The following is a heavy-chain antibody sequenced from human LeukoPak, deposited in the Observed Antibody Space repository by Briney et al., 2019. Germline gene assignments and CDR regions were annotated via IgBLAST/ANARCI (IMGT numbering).Heavy chain of an antibody. D-gene: IGHD1-1*01. J-gene: IGHJ4*02. V-gene: IGHV3-7*01. CDR3: ARDVGWDSSLVTTTRSDY. CDR2: IKQDGSVK. CDR1: GYSFTSYW. Sequence: GESLKISCKGSGYSFTSYWIGWVRQAPGKGLEWLANIKQDGSVKYYVDSVKGRFTISRDNAKNSLFLQMNNLRAEDTAVYYCARDVGWDSSLVTTTRSDYWGQGTLVTVSS.